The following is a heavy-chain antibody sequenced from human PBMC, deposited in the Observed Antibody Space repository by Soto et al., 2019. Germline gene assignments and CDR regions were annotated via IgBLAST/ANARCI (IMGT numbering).Heavy chain of an antibody. Sequence: SVKVSCKASGGTFSSYTISWVRQAPGQGLEWMGRIIPILGIANYAQKFQGRVTITADKSTSTAYMELSSLRSEDTAVYYCARETLGYCSSTSCYADNWFDPWGQGTLVTVSS. V-gene: IGHV1-69*04. D-gene: IGHD2-2*01. CDR2: IIPILGIA. CDR1: GGTFSSYT. CDR3: ARETLGYCSSTSCYADNWFDP. J-gene: IGHJ5*02.